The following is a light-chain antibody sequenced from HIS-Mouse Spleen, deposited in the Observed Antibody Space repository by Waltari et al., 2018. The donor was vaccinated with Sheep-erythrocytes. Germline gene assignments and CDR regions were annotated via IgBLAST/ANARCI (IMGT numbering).Light chain of an antibody. V-gene: IGLV2-23*01. Sequence: QSALTQPASVSGSPGQAITISCTGTSRDVGSYNLVSWYQQHPGKAPKLMIYEGSKRHSGVSNRFSGSKSGNTASLTISGLQAEDEADYYCCSYAGSSTPWVFGGGTKLTVL. CDR1: SRDVGSYNL. CDR3: CSYAGSSTPWV. J-gene: IGLJ3*02. CDR2: EGS.